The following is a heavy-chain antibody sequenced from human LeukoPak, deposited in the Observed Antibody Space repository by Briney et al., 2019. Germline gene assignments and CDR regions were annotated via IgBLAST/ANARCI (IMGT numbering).Heavy chain of an antibody. V-gene: IGHV5-51*01. Sequence: GESLKISFKGSGYSFTSYWIGWVRQMPGKGLEWMGIIYPGDSDTRYSPSFQGQVTISADKSISTAYLQWSSLKASDTAMYYCARPYNILGYCSGGSRYPDAFDIWGQGTMVTVSS. CDR1: GYSFTSYW. J-gene: IGHJ3*02. D-gene: IGHD2-15*01. CDR3: ARPYNILGYCSGGSRYPDAFDI. CDR2: IYPGDSDT.